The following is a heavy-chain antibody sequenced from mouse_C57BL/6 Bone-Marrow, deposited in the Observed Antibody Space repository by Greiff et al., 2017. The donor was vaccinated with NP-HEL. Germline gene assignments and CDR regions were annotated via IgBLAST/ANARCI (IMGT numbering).Heavy chain of an antibody. J-gene: IGHJ2*01. CDR1: GYTFTDYY. CDR3: AREGSGPYYFDY. V-gene: IGHV1-26*01. D-gene: IGHD3-2*02. CDR2: INPNNGGT. Sequence: EVQLQQSGPELVKPGASVKISCKASGYTFTDYYMNWVKQSHGKSLEWIGDINPNNGGTSYNQKFKGKATLTVDKSSSTAYMELRSLTSEDSAVYYCAREGSGPYYFDYWGQGTTLTVSS.